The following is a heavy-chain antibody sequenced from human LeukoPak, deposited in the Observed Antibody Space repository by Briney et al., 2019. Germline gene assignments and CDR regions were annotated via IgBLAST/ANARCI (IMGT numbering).Heavy chain of an antibody. CDR3: ARSNDYWSGWFDP. Sequence: PSETLSLTCTVSGGSISSGGYYWSWIRQHPGKGLEWIGYIYYSGSTYYNPSLKSRVTISVDTSKNQFSLKLSSVTAADTAVYFCARSNDYWSGWFDPWGQGTLVTVSS. CDR1: GGSISSGGYY. J-gene: IGHJ5*02. D-gene: IGHD3-3*01. V-gene: IGHV4-31*03. CDR2: IYYSGST.